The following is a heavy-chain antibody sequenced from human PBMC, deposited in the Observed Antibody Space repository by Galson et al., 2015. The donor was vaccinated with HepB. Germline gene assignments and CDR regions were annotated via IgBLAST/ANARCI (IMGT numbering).Heavy chain of an antibody. CDR2: ISGSGGSK. V-gene: IGHV3-23*01. D-gene: IGHD3-9*01. Sequence: SLRLSCAASGFTFSTNAMHWVRQAPGKGLEWVSSISGSGGSKYYADSVKGRFTISRDNSKNTLYLQMNSLRAEDTAVYYCAKDMGDFDWYDAFDLWGQGTLVTVSS. CDR3: AKDMGDFDWYDAFDL. CDR1: GFTFSTNA. J-gene: IGHJ3*01.